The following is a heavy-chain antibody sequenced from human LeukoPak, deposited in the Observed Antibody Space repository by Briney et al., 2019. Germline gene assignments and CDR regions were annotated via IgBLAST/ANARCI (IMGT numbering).Heavy chain of an antibody. CDR2: IYYSGNT. J-gene: IGHJ4*02. V-gene: IGHV4-39*01. Sequence: LRLSCAASGFTFSDYYMSWIRQPPGKGLEWIGSIYYSGNTYYSPSLRSRVTISVDTSKNQFSLKLSSVTAADTAVYYCARHLTRRRRRGFSSLVTTMSGFDYWGQGTLVTVSS. D-gene: IGHD5-18*01. CDR3: ARHLTRRRRRGFSSLVTTMSGFDY. CDR1: GFTFSDYY.